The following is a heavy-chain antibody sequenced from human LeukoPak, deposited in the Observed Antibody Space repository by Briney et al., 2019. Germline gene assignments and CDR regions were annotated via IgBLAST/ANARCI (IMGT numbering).Heavy chain of an antibody. J-gene: IGHJ4*02. Sequence: PGGSLRLSCTASGFTFGDYAMSWLRQAPGKGLEWVGFIRSKAYGGTTEYAASVKGRFTISRDDSKSIAYLQTNSLKTEDTAVYYCIGSFGELTFFDYWGQGILVTVSS. V-gene: IGHV3-49*03. CDR1: GFTFGDYA. D-gene: IGHD3-10*01. CDR3: IGSFGELTFFDY. CDR2: IRSKAYGGTT.